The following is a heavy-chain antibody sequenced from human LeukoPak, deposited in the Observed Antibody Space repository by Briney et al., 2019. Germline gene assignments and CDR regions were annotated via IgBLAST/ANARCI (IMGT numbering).Heavy chain of an antibody. D-gene: IGHD6-19*01. V-gene: IGHV3-23*01. CDR1: GFTFNPYA. CDR3: AKASRQGAVASPLDY. CDR2: IGGVGDRT. J-gene: IGHJ4*02. Sequence: PGGSLRLSCAASGFTFNPYAMSWVRQAPGKGLGRVASIGGVGDRTYYADSVKGRFTISRDNSKDTLFLQMNSLKAEDTAVYYCAKASRQGAVASPLDYWGQGTLVTVSS.